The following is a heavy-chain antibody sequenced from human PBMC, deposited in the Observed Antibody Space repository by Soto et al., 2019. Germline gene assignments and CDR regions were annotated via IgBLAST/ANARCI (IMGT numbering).Heavy chain of an antibody. CDR3: AKDATAFNREVVVPAPYYFDY. Sequence: GGSLRLSCAASGFTFSSYGMHWVRQAPGKGLEWVAVISYDGSNKYYADSVKGRFTISRDNSKNTLYLQMNSLRAEDTAVYYCAKDATAFNREVVVPAPYYFDYWGQGTLVTVSS. CDR1: GFTFSSYG. V-gene: IGHV3-30*18. D-gene: IGHD2-2*01. J-gene: IGHJ4*02. CDR2: ISYDGSNK.